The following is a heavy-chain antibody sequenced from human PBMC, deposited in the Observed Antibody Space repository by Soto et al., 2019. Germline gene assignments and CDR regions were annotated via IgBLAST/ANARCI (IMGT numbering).Heavy chain of an antibody. Sequence: GASVKVSCKASGYTFTSYYMHWVRQAPGQGLEWMGIINPSGGSTSYAQKFQGRVTMTRDTSTSTVYMELSSLRSEDTAVYYCAREGDFWSGYSTNWFDPWDQGTLVTVSS. V-gene: IGHV1-46*03. J-gene: IGHJ5*02. CDR3: AREGDFWSGYSTNWFDP. D-gene: IGHD3-3*01. CDR1: GYTFTSYY. CDR2: INPSGGST.